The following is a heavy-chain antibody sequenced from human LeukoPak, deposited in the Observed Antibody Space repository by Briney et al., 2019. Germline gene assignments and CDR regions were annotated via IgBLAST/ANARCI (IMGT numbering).Heavy chain of an antibody. CDR1: GFTFSSYA. V-gene: IGHV3-23*01. D-gene: IGHD3-3*01. CDR3: AKESATFHFDC. CDR2: ISGSGATI. Sequence: GGSLRLSRAASGFTFSSYAMSWVRQAPGKGLEWVSAISGSGATIYYADSVKGRFTISRDNSKNTLFLQMNTLRAEDTAVYYCAKESATFHFDCWGQGTLVTVSS. J-gene: IGHJ4*02.